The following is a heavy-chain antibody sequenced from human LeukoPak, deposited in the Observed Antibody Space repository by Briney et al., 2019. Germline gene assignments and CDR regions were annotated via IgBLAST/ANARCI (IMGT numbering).Heavy chain of an antibody. J-gene: IGHJ4*02. CDR2: ISISGGST. V-gene: IGHV3-23*01. Sequence: GGSLRLSCAAAGFTFSSHAMSWVRQAPGKGLEWVSSISISGGSTYYADSVKGRFTVSRDNAKNSVLLQINSLRAEDTAIYYCARIGYSSSSFDYWGQGTLVTVSS. D-gene: IGHD6-6*01. CDR1: GFTFSSHA. CDR3: ARIGYSSSSFDY.